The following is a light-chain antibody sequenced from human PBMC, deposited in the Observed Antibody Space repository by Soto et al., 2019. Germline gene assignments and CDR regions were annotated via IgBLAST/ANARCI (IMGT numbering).Light chain of an antibody. CDR2: GAS. CDR1: QSVTSNY. V-gene: IGKV3-20*01. CDR3: PLYGIFPIT. Sequence: EIVLTQSPGTLSLSPGERATLSCRASQSVTSNYLAWYQQKPGQAPRLLISGASSRAAGISDKFSGSGSGTDFTLTISRLEPEDFAVYFCPLYGIFPITFGQGARLEFK. J-gene: IGKJ5*01.